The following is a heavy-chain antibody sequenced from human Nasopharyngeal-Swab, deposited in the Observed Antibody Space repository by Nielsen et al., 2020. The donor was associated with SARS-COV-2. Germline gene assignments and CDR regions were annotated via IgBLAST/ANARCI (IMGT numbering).Heavy chain of an antibody. CDR1: GFTFDHYA. CDR3: AKDMGNCYGSTRMDV. CDR2: INWNSGSP. Sequence: GGSLRLSCTASGFTFDHYAMNWVRQAPGKGLEWVSGINWNSGSPGYADSVKGRFTISRDNAKNTLYLQMNSLRPEDTALYYCAKDMGNCYGSTRMDVWGQGTTVTVSS. V-gene: IGHV3-9*01. J-gene: IGHJ6*02. D-gene: IGHD3-10*01.